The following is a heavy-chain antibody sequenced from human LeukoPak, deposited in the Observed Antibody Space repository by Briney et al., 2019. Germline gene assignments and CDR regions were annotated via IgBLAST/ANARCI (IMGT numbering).Heavy chain of an antibody. CDR1: GGSISSSSYY. J-gene: IGHJ3*02. D-gene: IGHD3-9*01. Sequence: PSETLSLTCTVSGGSISSSSYYWGWIRQPPGKGLEWIGSIYYSGSTNYNPSLKSRVTISVDTSKNQFSLKLSSVTAADTAVYYCARVKHDILTGYCDAFDIWGQGTMVTVSS. CDR2: IYYSGST. CDR3: ARVKHDILTGYCDAFDI. V-gene: IGHV4-39*07.